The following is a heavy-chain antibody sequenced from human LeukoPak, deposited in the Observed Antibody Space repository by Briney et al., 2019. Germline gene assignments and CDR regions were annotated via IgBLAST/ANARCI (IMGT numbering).Heavy chain of an antibody. CDR1: GGSLSSSNW. V-gene: IGHV4-4*02. CDR3: AGKNSGTYYRSFDY. J-gene: IGHJ4*02. CDR2: MYHSGST. D-gene: IGHD1-26*01. Sequence: PSETLSLTCAVSGGSLSSSNWWNWVRQSPGKGLEWIGEMYHSGSTNYNPSLKSRVTMSVDKSNNQFSLKLSSVTAADTAVYYCAGKNSGTYYRSFDYWGQGTLVTVSS.